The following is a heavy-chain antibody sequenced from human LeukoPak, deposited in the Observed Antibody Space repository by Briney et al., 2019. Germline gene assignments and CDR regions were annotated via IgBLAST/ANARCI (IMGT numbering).Heavy chain of an antibody. V-gene: IGHV4-38-2*02. D-gene: IGHD3-22*01. CDR2: IYHSGST. CDR1: GYSISSGYY. Sequence: SETLSLTCTVSGYSISSGYYWGWIRPPPGKGLEWIGSIYHSGSTYYNPSLKSRVTISVDTSKNQFSLKLSSVTAADTAVYYCAREGEYYYGSSGYYPFGYWGQGTLVTVSS. J-gene: IGHJ4*02. CDR3: AREGEYYYGSSGYYPFGY.